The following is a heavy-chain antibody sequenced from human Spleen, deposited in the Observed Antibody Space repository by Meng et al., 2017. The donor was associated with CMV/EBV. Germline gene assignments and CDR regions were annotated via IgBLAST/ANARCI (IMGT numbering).Heavy chain of an antibody. Sequence: GESLKISCLAPGLTFNDYDMIWVRQAPGKGLEWVSSISCCGGPTSYAESVKGRLPISRDNSKNTLYLQMNSLRAEDTAVYYCAKDSSYDFWSGSPDVWGQGTTVTVSS. D-gene: IGHD3-3*01. CDR1: GLTFNDYD. V-gene: IGHV3-23*01. J-gene: IGHJ6*02. CDR2: ISCCGGPT. CDR3: AKDSSYDFWSGSPDV.